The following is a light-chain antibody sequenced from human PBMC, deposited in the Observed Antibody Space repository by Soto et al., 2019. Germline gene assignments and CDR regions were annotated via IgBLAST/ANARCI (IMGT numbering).Light chain of an antibody. CDR3: CSYAGNSWV. CDR2: DVT. V-gene: IGLV2-11*01. Sequence: QSALTQPRSVSGSPGQSVTISCTGTSSDVGDYNYVSWYQQYSGKAPKLIIYDVTKRPSGVPDRFSGSKSGNTASLTISGLQGEDEADYYCCSYAGNSWVFGGGTKVTVL. J-gene: IGLJ3*02. CDR1: SSDVGDYNY.